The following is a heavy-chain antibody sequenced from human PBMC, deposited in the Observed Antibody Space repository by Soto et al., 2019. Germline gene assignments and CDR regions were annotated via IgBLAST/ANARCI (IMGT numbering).Heavy chain of an antibody. CDR3: ARDATMIVVVITRLGAFDL. Sequence: QVQLVESGGGVVQPGRSLRLSCAASGFTFSSYAMHWVRQAPGKGLEWVAVISYDGSNKYYADSVKGRFTISRDNSKNTLYLQMHSLRAEDTAVYYCARDATMIVVVITRLGAFDLWGQGTIVTVSS. CDR2: ISYDGSNK. CDR1: GFTFSSYA. D-gene: IGHD3-22*01. V-gene: IGHV3-30-3*01. J-gene: IGHJ3*01.